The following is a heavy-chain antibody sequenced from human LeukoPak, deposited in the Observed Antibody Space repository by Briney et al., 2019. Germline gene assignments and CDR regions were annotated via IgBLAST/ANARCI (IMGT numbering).Heavy chain of an antibody. CDR2: ISYDGSNK. CDR3: ARDGTTVTTLRSELAGFDY. D-gene: IGHD4-17*01. J-gene: IGHJ4*02. Sequence: GGSLRLSCAASGFTFSSYALHWVRQAPGKGLEWVAVISYDGSNKYYADSVKGRFTISRDNSKNTLYLQMNSLRAEDTAVYYCARDGTTVTTLRSELAGFDYWGQGILVTVSS. CDR1: GFTFSSYA. V-gene: IGHV3-30*04.